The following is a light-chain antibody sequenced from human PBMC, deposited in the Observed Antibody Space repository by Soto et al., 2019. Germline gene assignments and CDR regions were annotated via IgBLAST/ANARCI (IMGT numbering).Light chain of an antibody. Sequence: EIVMTQSPATLCVCPGDRASLSCRASESVSSNVAWYQQKPGQTPRLLIYAASSRATGIPDRFSGSGSGTDFTLTISRLEPEDFAVYYCQQYGSSPPITFGQGTRLEI. J-gene: IGKJ5*01. V-gene: IGKV3-20*01. CDR3: QQYGSSPPIT. CDR1: ESVSSN. CDR2: AAS.